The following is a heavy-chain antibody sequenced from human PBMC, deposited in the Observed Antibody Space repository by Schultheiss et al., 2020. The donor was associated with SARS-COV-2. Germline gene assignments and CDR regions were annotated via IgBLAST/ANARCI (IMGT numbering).Heavy chain of an antibody. CDR1: GGTFSSYA. Sequence: SVKVSCKASGGTFSSYAISWVRQAPGQGLEWMGGIIPIFGTANYEQKFQGRVTITADKSTSTAYMELSSLRSEDTAVYYCARIRPNEDSSRKAGAFDIWGQGTMVTVSS. CDR2: IIPIFGTA. J-gene: IGHJ3*02. D-gene: IGHD6-13*01. V-gene: IGHV1-69*06. CDR3: ARIRPNEDSSRKAGAFDI.